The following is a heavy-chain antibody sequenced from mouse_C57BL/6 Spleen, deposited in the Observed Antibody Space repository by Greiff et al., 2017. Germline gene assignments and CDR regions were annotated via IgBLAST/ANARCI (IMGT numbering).Heavy chain of an antibody. Sequence: VQLQQPGAELVRPGSSVKLSCKASGYTFTSYWMDWVKQRPGQGLEWIGNIYPSDSETHYNQKFKDKATLTVDKSSSTAYMQLSSLTSEDSAVYYCRYGNSYYFDYWGQGTTLTVSS. V-gene: IGHV1-61*01. CDR3: RYGNSYYFDY. D-gene: IGHD2-1*01. CDR1: GYTFTSYW. J-gene: IGHJ2*01. CDR2: IYPSDSET.